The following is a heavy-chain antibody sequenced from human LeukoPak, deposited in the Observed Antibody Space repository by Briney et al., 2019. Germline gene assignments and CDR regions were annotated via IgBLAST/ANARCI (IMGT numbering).Heavy chain of an antibody. V-gene: IGHV4-59*01. D-gene: IGHD3-22*01. CDR3: ARVRDRSSYFYDLDY. Sequence: SETLSLTCTVSGGSITSYYWSWIRQPPGKGLEWIGCIHYSGSTNYNPSLKSRVTISVDTSKNQFSLTLSSVTAADTAVYYCARVRDRSSYFYDLDYWGQGTLVTVSS. CDR2: IHYSGST. J-gene: IGHJ4*02. CDR1: GGSITSYY.